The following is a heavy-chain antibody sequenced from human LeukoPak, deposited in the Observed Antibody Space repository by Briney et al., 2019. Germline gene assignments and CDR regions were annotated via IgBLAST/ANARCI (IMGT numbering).Heavy chain of an antibody. CDR3: AKRRRYSSGAYYYYGMDV. J-gene: IGHJ6*02. V-gene: IGHV3-23*01. CDR1: GFTFSSYA. D-gene: IGHD6-19*01. CDR2: ISGSGGST. Sequence: GGSLRLSCAASGFTFSSYAMSWVRQAPGKGLEWVSAISGSGGSTYYADSVKGRFTISRDNSKNTLYLQMNSLRAEDTAVYYCAKRRRYSSGAYYYYGMDVWGQGTTVTVSS.